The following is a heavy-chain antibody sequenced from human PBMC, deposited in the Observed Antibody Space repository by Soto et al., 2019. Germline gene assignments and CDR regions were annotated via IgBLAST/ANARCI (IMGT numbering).Heavy chain of an antibody. CDR2: ISSSGDTI. CDR3: AREPYYYDSSGYPGYFDY. CDR1: GFTFSGYE. V-gene: IGHV3-48*03. D-gene: IGHD3-22*01. J-gene: IGHJ4*02. Sequence: GGSLRLSCAASGFTFSGYEINWVRQAPWKGLEWVSYISSSGDTIYSADSVKGRFTISRDNAKNSLYLQMDSLRVEDTAVYYCAREPYYYDSSGYPGYFDYGGEGTLV.